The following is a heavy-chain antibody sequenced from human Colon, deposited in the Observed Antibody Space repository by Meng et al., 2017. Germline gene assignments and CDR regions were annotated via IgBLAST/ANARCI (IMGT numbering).Heavy chain of an antibody. J-gene: IGHJ4*02. V-gene: IGHV4-61*01. Sequence: GWRPALVSPSEPLPLTCNVSGGSVSSRTHYWSWIRQPPWKGLKCIGDMFHSGTTKSNPSLTSRVSMSVDTTKNQFYLKLTSVSVPDTAVFYCARLIAGWPFYFDYWGQGILVTVSS. D-gene: IGHD6-19*01. CDR3: ARLIAGWPFYFDY. CDR1: GGSVSSRTHY. CDR2: MFHSGTT.